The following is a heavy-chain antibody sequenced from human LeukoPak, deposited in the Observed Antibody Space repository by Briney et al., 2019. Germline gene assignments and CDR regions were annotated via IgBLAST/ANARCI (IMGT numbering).Heavy chain of an antibody. CDR1: GYTFTGYY. D-gene: IGHD1-1*01. J-gene: IGHJ4*02. V-gene: IGHV1-2*02. CDR2: INPNSGGT. Sequence: ASVKVSCKASGYTFTGYYMHWVRQAPGQGLEWMGWINPNSGGTNYAQKLQGRVTMTRDTSISTAYMELSRLRSDDTAVYYCARAPTGTTLIYFDYWGQGTLVTVSS. CDR3: ARAPTGTTLIYFDY.